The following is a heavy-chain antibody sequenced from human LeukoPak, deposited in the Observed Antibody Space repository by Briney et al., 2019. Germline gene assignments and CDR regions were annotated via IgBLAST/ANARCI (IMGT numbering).Heavy chain of an antibody. CDR1: GYTFTGYY. V-gene: IGHV1-2*02. CDR3: ARIHSPYYDSSGYYYLQH. D-gene: IGHD3-22*01. CDR2: INANSGGT. Sequence: ASVKVSCKASGYTFTGYYMHWVLQAPGQGLEWMGWINANSGGTNYAQKFQGRVTMTRDTSISTAYMELSRLRSDDTAVYYCARIHSPYYDSSGYYYLQHWGQGTLVTVSS. J-gene: IGHJ1*01.